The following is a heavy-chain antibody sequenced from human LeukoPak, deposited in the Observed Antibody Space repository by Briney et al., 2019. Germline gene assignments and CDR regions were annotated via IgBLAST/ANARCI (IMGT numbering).Heavy chain of an antibody. CDR1: GYTFTGYY. CDR2: INPNSGGT. Sequence: ASVKVSCKASGYTFTGYYMHWVRQAPGQGLEWMGWINPNSGGTNYAQEFQGRVTMTRDTSISTAYMELSRLRSDDTAVYYCASTIAAAGTSYSYWGQGTLVTVSS. D-gene: IGHD6-13*01. CDR3: ASTIAAAGTSYSY. J-gene: IGHJ4*02. V-gene: IGHV1-2*02.